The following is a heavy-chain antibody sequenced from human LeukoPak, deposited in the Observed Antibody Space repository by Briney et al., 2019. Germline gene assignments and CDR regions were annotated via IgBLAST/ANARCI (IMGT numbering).Heavy chain of an antibody. CDR3: ATNPYYYDSSALDY. Sequence: GGSLRLSCAASGFTVSSNYMSWVRQAPGKGLEWVSVIYSGGSTYYADSVKGRFTISRDNSKNTLYLQMNSLRAEDTAVYYCATNPYYYDSSALDYWGQGTLVTVSS. CDR1: GFTVSSNY. CDR2: IYSGGST. D-gene: IGHD3-22*01. V-gene: IGHV3-53*01. J-gene: IGHJ4*02.